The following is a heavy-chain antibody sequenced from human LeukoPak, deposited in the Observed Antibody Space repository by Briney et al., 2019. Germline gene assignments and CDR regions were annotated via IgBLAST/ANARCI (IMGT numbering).Heavy chain of an antibody. CDR2: ISYDGSNK. V-gene: IGHV3-30*18. CDR3: AKRMGPSIAAVDLDY. Sequence: RLGGSLRLSCAASGFTFSSYGMYWVRQAPGKGLEWVAVISYDGSNKYYADSVKGRFTISRDNSKNTLYLQVNSLRAEDTAVYYCAKRMGPSIAAVDLDYWGQGTLVTVSS. CDR1: GFTFSSYG. D-gene: IGHD6-13*01. J-gene: IGHJ4*02.